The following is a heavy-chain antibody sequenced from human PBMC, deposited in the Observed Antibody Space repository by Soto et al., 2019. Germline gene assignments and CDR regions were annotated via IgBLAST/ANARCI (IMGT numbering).Heavy chain of an antibody. Sequence: ASGKVSCKASGYTFTGYDMHWVRQAPGQGLEWMGWINPNSGGTNYAQKFQGWVTMTRDTSISTAYMELSRLRSDDTAVYYCATESIAAAGSGYYYGMDVWGQGTTVTVSS. CDR1: GYTFTGYD. CDR3: ATESIAAAGSGYYYGMDV. CDR2: INPNSGGT. D-gene: IGHD6-13*01. V-gene: IGHV1-2*04. J-gene: IGHJ6*02.